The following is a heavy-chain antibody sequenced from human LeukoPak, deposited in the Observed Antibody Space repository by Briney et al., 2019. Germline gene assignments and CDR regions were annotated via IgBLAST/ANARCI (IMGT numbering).Heavy chain of an antibody. CDR2: ISGSGGST. D-gene: IGHD5-18*01. V-gene: IGHV3-23*01. CDR1: GFTFSSYA. CDR3: ARANTVMAVFDY. J-gene: IGHJ4*02. Sequence: PGGSLRLSCAASGFTFSSYAMSWVRQAPGKGLEWVSAISGSGGSTYYADSVKGRFTISRDNAKNSLYLQMTSLRAEDTAVFYCARANTVMAVFDYWGQGTLVTVSS.